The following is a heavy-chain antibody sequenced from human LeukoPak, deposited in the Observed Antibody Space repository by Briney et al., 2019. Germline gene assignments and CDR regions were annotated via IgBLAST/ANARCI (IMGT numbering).Heavy chain of an antibody. CDR2: ISGSGGNT. CDR1: GFTVSSNY. D-gene: IGHD3-16*02. CDR3: AKTVSGSHSYQGGDY. V-gene: IGHV3-23*01. J-gene: IGHJ4*02. Sequence: GGSLRLSCAVSGFTVSSNYMSWVRQAPGKGLEWVSAISGSGGNTYYADSVKGRFTMSRDNSKNTLYLQMNSLRAEDTAVYFCAKTVSGSHSYQGGDYWGQGTLVTVST.